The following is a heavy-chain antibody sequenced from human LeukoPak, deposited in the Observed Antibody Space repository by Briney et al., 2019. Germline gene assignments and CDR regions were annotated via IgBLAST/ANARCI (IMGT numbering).Heavy chain of an antibody. Sequence: GASVKVSRKASGYTFTSYDINWVRQATGQGLEWMGWMNPNSGNTGYAQKFQGRVTMTRNTSISTAYMELSSLRSEDTAVYYCARALARYSSTPVLVGYWGQGTLVTVSS. J-gene: IGHJ4*02. CDR3: ARALARYSSTPVLVGY. CDR2: MNPNSGNT. CDR1: GYTFTSYD. D-gene: IGHD6-13*01. V-gene: IGHV1-8*01.